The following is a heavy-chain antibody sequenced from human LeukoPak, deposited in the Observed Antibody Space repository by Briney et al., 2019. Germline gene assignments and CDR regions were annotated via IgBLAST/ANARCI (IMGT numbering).Heavy chain of an antibody. V-gene: IGHV4-31*02. J-gene: IGHJ4*02. CDR3: ASIHFTMIRGVRH. CDR1: GGSISSGSYY. D-gene: IGHD3-22*01. CDR2: MHYSGNT. Sequence: SETLSLTCTVSGGSISSGSYYWSWIRQYPGKGLEWIGYMHYSGNTNYNPALKSRVTISLDTSKNQFSLKLGSVTAADTAVYYCASIHFTMIRGVRHWGQGTLVTVSS.